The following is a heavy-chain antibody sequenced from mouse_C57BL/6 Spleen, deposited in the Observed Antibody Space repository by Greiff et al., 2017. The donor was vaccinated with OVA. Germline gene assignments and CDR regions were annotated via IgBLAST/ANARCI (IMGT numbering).Heavy chain of an antibody. J-gene: IGHJ3*01. CDR1: GYTFTSYW. CDR3: AINGGPAWFAY. Sequence: QVQLQQPGAELVQPGASVKVSCKASGYTFTSYWMHWVKQRPGQGLEWIGRIHPSDSDTNYNQKFKGKATLTVDKSSSTAYMQLSSLTSEDSAVYYCAINGGPAWFAYWGQGTLVTVSA. V-gene: IGHV1-74*01. CDR2: IHPSDSDT.